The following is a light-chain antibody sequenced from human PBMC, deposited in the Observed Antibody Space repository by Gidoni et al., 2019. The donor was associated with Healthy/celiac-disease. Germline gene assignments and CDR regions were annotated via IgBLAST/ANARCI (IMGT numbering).Light chain of an antibody. J-gene: IGLJ2*01. Sequence: QSALTQPASVSGSPGQSLTISCTGTSSDVGGYNYVSWYQQHPGKAPKLMIYEVSNRPSGVSNRFSGSKSGNTASLTISGLQAEDEADYYCSSYTSSSTPVVFGGGTKLTV. CDR3: SSYTSSSTPVV. CDR1: SSDVGGYNY. V-gene: IGLV2-14*01. CDR2: EVS.